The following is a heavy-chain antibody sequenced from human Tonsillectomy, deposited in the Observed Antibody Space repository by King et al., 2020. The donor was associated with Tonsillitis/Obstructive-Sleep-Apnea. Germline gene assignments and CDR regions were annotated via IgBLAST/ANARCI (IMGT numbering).Heavy chain of an antibody. Sequence: VQLVESGGGLVKPGGSLRLSCAASGFTFSSYSMNWVRQAPGKGLEWVSSISSSSSYIYYADSEKGRFTISRDNAKNSLYLQMNSLRAEDTAVYYCARISNWGSGYFDYWGQGTLVTVSS. D-gene: IGHD7-27*01. J-gene: IGHJ4*02. CDR3: ARISNWGSGYFDY. CDR1: GFTFSSYS. V-gene: IGHV3-21*01. CDR2: ISSSSSYI.